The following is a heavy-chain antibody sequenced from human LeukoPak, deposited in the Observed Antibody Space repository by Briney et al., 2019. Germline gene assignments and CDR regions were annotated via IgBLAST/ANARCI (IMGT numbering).Heavy chain of an antibody. CDR3: ARDVGARGYSYGYDLDDY. J-gene: IGHJ4*02. V-gene: IGHV3-21*01. D-gene: IGHD5-18*01. CDR1: GFTFSSYS. CDR2: ISSSSSYI. Sequence: PGGSLRLSCAASGFTFSSYSMNWVRQASGKGLEWVSSISSSSSYIYYADSVKGRFTISRDNAKNSLYLQMNSLRAEDTAVYYCARDVGARGYSYGYDLDDYWGQGTLVTVSS.